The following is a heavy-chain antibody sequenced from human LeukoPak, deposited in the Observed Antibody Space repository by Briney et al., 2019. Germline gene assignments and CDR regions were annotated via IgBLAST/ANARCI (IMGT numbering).Heavy chain of an antibody. V-gene: IGHV3-21*01. D-gene: IGHD3-10*02. CDR3: AELGITMIGGV. J-gene: IGHJ6*04. CDR1: GFTFMSYS. Sequence: PGGSLRLSCAASGFTFMSYSMNWVRQTPGKGLEWVSYISSSSNNIYYADSVRGRFTISRDNAKNSLYLQINSLRAEDTAVYYCAELGITMIGGVWGKGTTVTISS. CDR2: ISSSSNNI.